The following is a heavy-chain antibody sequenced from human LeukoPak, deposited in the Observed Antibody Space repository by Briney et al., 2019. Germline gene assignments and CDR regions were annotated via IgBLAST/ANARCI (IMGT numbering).Heavy chain of an antibody. D-gene: IGHD3-3*01. CDR3: ARSSSDFWSGFDY. J-gene: IGHJ4*02. CDR2: INHSGST. V-gene: IGHV4-34*01. CDR1: GGSFSGYY. Sequence: SETLSLTCAVYGGSFSGYYWSWIRQPPGKGLEWIGEINHSGSTNYNPSLKSRVTISVDTSKNQFSLKLSSVTAADTAVYYCARSSSDFWSGFDYWGQGTLVTVSS.